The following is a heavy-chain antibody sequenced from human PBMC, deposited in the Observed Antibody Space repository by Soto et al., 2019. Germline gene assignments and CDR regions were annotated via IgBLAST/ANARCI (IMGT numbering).Heavy chain of an antibody. CDR3: ATVKQGDTMVRGTYRAGWYFDL. V-gene: IGHV1-24*01. D-gene: IGHD3-10*01. Sequence: GASVKVSCKVSGYTLAELSMQWVRQAPGKGLEWMGGFDPEDGETIYAQKFQGRVTMTEDTSTDTAYMELSSLRSEDTAVYYCATVKQGDTMVRGTYRAGWYFDLWGRGTLVTVSS. CDR2: FDPEDGET. CDR1: GYTLAELS. J-gene: IGHJ2*01.